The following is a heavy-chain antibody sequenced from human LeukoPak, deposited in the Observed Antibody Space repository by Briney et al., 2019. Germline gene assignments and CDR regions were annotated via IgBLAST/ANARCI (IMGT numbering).Heavy chain of an antibody. CDR3: AKLRWGGGGLNPRPFDY. CDR1: GYSFTSYW. Sequence: GESLKISCKGSGYSFTSYWIGWVRQMPGKGLEWMGIIYPGDSDTRYSPSFQGQVTISADKSISTAYLQWSSLKALDTAMYYWAKLRWGGGGLNPRPFDYWGQGTLVTVSS. CDR2: IYPGDSDT. V-gene: IGHV5-51*01. D-gene: IGHD3-16*01. J-gene: IGHJ4*02.